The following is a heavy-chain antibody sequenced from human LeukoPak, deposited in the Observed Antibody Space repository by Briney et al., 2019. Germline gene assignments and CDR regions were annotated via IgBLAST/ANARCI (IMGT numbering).Heavy chain of an antibody. J-gene: IGHJ4*02. CDR1: GFTFSAYW. D-gene: IGHD3-3*01. Sequence: GGSLRLSCAASGFTFSAYWMHWVRQAPGEGLMWVSRINPDGSTTNYADSVKGRFTISRDNAKNTLNLQMNSLRAEDTAVYFCTKDTYGYEDYWGQGTLVTVSS. V-gene: IGHV3-74*01. CDR3: TKDTYGYEDY. CDR2: INPDGSTT.